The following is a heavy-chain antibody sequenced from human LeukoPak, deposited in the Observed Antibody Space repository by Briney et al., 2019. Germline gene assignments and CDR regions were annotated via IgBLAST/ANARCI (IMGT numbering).Heavy chain of an antibody. Sequence: GGSLRLSCAASGFTFSSYSMNWVRQAPGKGLEWVSYISSSSTIYYADSVKGRFTISRDNAKNSLYLQMNSLRAEDTAVYYCARDGWSGYSDAFDIWGQGTMVTVSS. J-gene: IGHJ3*02. CDR1: GFTFSSYS. CDR3: ARDGWSGYSDAFDI. V-gene: IGHV3-48*01. D-gene: IGHD3-3*01. CDR2: ISSSSTI.